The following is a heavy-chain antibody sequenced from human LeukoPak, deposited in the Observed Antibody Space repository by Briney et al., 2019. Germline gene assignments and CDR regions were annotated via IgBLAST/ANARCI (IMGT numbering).Heavy chain of an antibody. J-gene: IGHJ4*02. CDR3: ARNLIAAAGTGGH. CDR2: INPNSGGT. Sequence: ASVKVSCKASGYTFIGYYMHWVRQAPAQGLEWMGWINPNSGGTNYAQKFQGRVTMTRNTSISTAYMELSSLRSEDTAVYYCARNLIAAAGTGGHWGQGTLVTVSS. V-gene: IGHV1-2*02. CDR1: GYTFIGYY. D-gene: IGHD6-13*01.